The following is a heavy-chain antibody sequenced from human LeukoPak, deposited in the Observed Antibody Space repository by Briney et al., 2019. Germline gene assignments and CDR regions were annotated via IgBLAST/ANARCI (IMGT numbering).Heavy chain of an antibody. CDR2: MYTTGST. CDR3: ARIYSRGWSLDS. D-gene: IGHD6-19*01. Sequence: SETLSLTCTVSGDSITNYYWAWIRQSAGKGLEWIGRMYTTGSTKYSPSFESRVTMPRDASKNQFSLRLNSVTAADTAIYYCARIYSRGWSLDSWGPGTLVTVSS. CDR1: GDSITNYY. V-gene: IGHV4-4*07. J-gene: IGHJ4*02.